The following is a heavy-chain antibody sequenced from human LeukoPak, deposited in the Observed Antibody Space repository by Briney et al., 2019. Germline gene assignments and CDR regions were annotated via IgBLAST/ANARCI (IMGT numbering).Heavy chain of an antibody. V-gene: IGHV3-23*01. CDR3: ARDLAWGAFDY. D-gene: IGHD7-27*01. CDR1: VGPISNYY. Sequence: PSETLSLTWTVSVGPISNYYWGWIRQAPGKGLEWVSAISGSGGSTYYADSVKGRFTISRDNSKNTLYLQMNSLRAEDTAVYYCARDLAWGAFDYWGQGTLVTVSS. J-gene: IGHJ4*02. CDR2: ISGSGGST.